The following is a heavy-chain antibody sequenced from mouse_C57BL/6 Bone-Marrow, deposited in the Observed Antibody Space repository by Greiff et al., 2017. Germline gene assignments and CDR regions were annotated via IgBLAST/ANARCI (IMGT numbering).Heavy chain of an antibody. D-gene: IGHD1-1*01. CDR1: GYTFTSYW. CDR2: IHPSRSVT. V-gene: IGHV1-74*01. J-gene: IGHJ2*01. CDR3: GIWLRGD. Sequence: VQLQQPGAELVKPGASVKVSCKASGYTFTSYWMHWLKQKPGQGLEGIGRIHPSRSVTNYNQKFKGKATLTVDKSSGTGYMQLSSLTYEDSAVYDCGIWLRGDWGQGTTLTVSS.